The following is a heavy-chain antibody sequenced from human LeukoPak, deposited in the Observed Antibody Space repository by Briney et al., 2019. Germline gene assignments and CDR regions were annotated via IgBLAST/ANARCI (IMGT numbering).Heavy chain of an antibody. D-gene: IGHD3-22*01. CDR2: ISAYNGNT. Sequence: ASVKVSCKASGYTFISYGISWVRQAPGQGLEWMGWISAYNGNTNYAQKLQGRVTMTTDTSTSTAYMELRSLRSDDTAVYYCARGGYYYDSSGYHSYFDYWGQGTLVTVSS. J-gene: IGHJ4*02. CDR3: ARGGYYYDSSGYHSYFDY. CDR1: GYTFISYG. V-gene: IGHV1-18*01.